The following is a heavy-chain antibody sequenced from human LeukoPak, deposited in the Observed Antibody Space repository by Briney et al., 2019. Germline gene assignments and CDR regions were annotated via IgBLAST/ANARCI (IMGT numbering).Heavy chain of an antibody. V-gene: IGHV5-51*01. CDR1: GYSFTSYW. J-gene: IGHJ5*02. CDR2: IYPGDSDT. Sequence: GESLKIPCKGSGYSFTSYWIGWVRQMPGKGLEYMGIIYPGDSDTTYSPSFQGQVTISADKSISTAYLQWSSLKASDTAMYYCARRGFSYGPPQNWFDPWGQGTLVTVSS. CDR3: ARRGFSYGPPQNWFDP. D-gene: IGHD5-18*01.